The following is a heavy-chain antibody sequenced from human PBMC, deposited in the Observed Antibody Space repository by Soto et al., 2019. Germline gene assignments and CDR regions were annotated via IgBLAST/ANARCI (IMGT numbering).Heavy chain of an antibody. J-gene: IGHJ4*02. Sequence: SETLSPTCTVSGGSINSYYWSWIRPSPEKRLEWIGYIYSSGSTNYSPSLKSRVTISVDTSKNQFSLKLSSVTAADTAVYYCARQYCSSTRCYQYFDFWGQGTLVTAPQ. CDR1: GGSINSYY. CDR2: IYSSGST. V-gene: IGHV4-59*08. CDR3: ARQYCSSTRCYQYFDF. D-gene: IGHD2-2*01.